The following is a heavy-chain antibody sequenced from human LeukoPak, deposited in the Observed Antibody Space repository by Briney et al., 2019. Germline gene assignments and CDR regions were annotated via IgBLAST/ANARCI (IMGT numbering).Heavy chain of an antibody. Sequence: GGSLRLSWAAAGFTFSSYGMHWVRQAPGKGVGGGAVIWYDGSNKYYADSVKGRFTISRDNSKNTLYLQMNSLRAEDTAVYYCAKAGGYCSSTSCSPELDYWGQGTLVTVSS. CDR1: GFTFSSYG. CDR3: AKAGGYCSSTSCSPELDY. V-gene: IGHV3-30*02. CDR2: IWYDGSNK. J-gene: IGHJ4*02. D-gene: IGHD2-2*01.